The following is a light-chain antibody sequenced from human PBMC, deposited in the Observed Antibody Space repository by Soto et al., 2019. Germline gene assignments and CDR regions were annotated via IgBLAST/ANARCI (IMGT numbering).Light chain of an antibody. Sequence: QPVLTQSPSASASLGASVKLTCTLSSGHSNYAIAWHQQQPEKGPRNLMKLNRDGSHSKGDGIPNRFSGSSSGAERYLTISSLQSEDEADYYCQTWGTGIVIFGGGTKLTVL. CDR1: SGHSNYA. CDR3: QTWGTGIVI. J-gene: IGLJ2*01. CDR2: LNRDGSH. V-gene: IGLV4-69*01.